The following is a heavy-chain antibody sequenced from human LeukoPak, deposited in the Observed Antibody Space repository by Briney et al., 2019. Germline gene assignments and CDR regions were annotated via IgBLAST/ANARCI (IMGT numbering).Heavy chain of an antibody. CDR1: GFSASNYY. CDR3: ARDRAVTQDWVEFDP. D-gene: IGHD4-17*01. Sequence: HPGGSLRLSCAGSGFSASNYYMSWVRQAPGKGLEWVSLIRDSGETFYADSVKGRFTISRDNSKNTMYLQMNRLRVEDTAVYFCARDRAVTQDWVEFDPWGQGTLVTVSS. V-gene: IGHV3-66*03. CDR2: IRDSGET. J-gene: IGHJ5*02.